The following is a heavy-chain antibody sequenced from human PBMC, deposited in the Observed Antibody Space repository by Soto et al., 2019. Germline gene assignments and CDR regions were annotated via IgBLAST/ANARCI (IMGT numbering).Heavy chain of an antibody. CDR1: GGSISSSSYY. Sequence: QLQLQESGPGLVKPSETLSLTCTVSGGSISSSSYYWGWIRQPPGKGLEWIGSIYYSGSTYYNPSLKRRVTISVDTSKNQFSLKLSSVTAADTAVYYCARHEYYDYIWGSYRLGWFDPWGQGTLVTVSS. V-gene: IGHV4-39*01. J-gene: IGHJ5*02. D-gene: IGHD3-16*02. CDR3: ARHEYYDYIWGSYRLGWFDP. CDR2: IYYSGST.